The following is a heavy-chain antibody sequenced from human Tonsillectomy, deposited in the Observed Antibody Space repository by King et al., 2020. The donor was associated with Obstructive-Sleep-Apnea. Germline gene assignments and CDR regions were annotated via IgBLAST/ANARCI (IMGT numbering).Heavy chain of an antibody. Sequence: QLQESGPGLVKPSETLSLTCTVSGGSISSYYWSWIRQPPGKGLEWIGYFYYSGTTNDNPSLNSRVTISVDTSKNQFSLKLSSVTAADTAVYYCARSGVVVAATGWYFDLWGRGTLVTVSS. CDR3: ARSGVVVAATGWYFDL. D-gene: IGHD2-15*01. V-gene: IGHV4-59*01. J-gene: IGHJ2*01. CDR2: FYYSGTT. CDR1: GGSISSYY.